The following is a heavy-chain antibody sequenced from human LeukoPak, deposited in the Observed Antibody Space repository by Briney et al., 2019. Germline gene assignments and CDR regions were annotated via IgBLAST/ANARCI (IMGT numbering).Heavy chain of an antibody. CDR2: INHSGST. Sequence: PSETLSLTCAVYGGSFRNYYWSWIRQPPGGGLEWIGEINHSGSTKYNPSLKSRVTISVDRSKNQFSLKLSSVTAADTAVYYCARGPDFYDSSGYYPIWGQGTLVTVSS. CDR3: ARGPDFYDSSGYYPI. J-gene: IGHJ4*02. V-gene: IGHV4-34*01. CDR1: GGSFRNYY. D-gene: IGHD3-22*01.